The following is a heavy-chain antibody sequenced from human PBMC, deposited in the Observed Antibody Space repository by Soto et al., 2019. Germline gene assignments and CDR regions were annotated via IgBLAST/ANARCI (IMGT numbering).Heavy chain of an antibody. CDR1: GESFNGYY. V-gene: IGHV4-34*01. J-gene: IGHJ6*02. Sequence: SETLSLTCTAYGESFNGYYWSWIRQPPGKGLEWIGEIHHSGSTNYNPSLKSRVTFSIDTSKRQFSLKVRSVTAADTAVYYCARGKRGSSWYRGEEKYYYYGMDVWGQGTPVTVSS. D-gene: IGHD6-13*01. CDR3: ARGKRGSSWYRGEEKYYYYGMDV. CDR2: IHHSGST.